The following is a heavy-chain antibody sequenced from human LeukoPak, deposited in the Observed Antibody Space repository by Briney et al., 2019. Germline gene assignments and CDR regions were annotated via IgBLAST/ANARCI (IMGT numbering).Heavy chain of an antibody. CDR2: IYYSGST. CDR1: GGSISSSSYY. V-gene: IGHV4-39*02. CDR3: ARDRVVVPAASYYYYMDV. J-gene: IGHJ6*03. D-gene: IGHD2-2*01. Sequence: SETLSLTCTVSGGSISSSSYYWGWIRQPPGKGLEWIGSIYYSGSTYYNPSLKSRVTISVDTSKNQFSLKLSSVTAADTAVYYCARDRVVVPAASYYYYMDVWGKGTTVTVSS.